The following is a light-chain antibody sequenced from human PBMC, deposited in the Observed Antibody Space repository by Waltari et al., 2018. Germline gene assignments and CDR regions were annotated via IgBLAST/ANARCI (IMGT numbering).Light chain of an antibody. CDR2: DVS. Sequence: QSALTQPASVSGSPGQSITTSCTGTSSDGGGYNHVSWYQQHPGKVPKLLIFDVSNRPSGVSNRFSGSKSGNTASLTISGLQAEDESDYYCCSXTSRSTWVFGGGTKLTVL. CDR1: SSDGGGYNH. J-gene: IGLJ3*02. CDR3: CSXTSRSTWV. V-gene: IGLV2-14*01.